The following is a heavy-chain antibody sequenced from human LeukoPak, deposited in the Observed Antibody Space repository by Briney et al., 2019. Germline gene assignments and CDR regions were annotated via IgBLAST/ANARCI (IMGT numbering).Heavy chain of an antibody. J-gene: IGHJ4*02. CDR3: ARHLTSGTYYAPVGH. V-gene: IGHV4-39*01. CDR1: GGSISSTTYY. CDR2: IYYSGST. D-gene: IGHD1-26*01. Sequence: PSETLSLTCTVSGGSISSTTYYWGWIRQPPGKGLEYIGNIYYSGSTYYNPSLKSRVTISIDTSKNQFSLKLSSVTAADTAMYYCARHLTSGTYYAPVGHWGQGTLVTVSS.